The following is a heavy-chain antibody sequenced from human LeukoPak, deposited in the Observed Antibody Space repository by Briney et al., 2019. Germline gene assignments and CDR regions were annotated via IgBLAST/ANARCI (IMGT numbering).Heavy chain of an antibody. Sequence: PSETLSLTCAVYGGSFSGYYWSWIRQPPGKGLEWIGYIYYSGSTNYNPSLKSRVTISVDTSKNQFSLKLSSVTAADTAVYYCARGSLARGFDYWGQGTLVTVSS. V-gene: IGHV4-59*01. CDR3: ARGSLARGFDY. D-gene: IGHD5-12*01. CDR1: GGSFSGYY. J-gene: IGHJ4*02. CDR2: IYYSGST.